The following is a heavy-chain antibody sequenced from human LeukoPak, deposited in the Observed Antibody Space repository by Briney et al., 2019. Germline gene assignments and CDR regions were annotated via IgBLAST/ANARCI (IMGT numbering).Heavy chain of an antibody. V-gene: IGHV3-30-3*01. J-gene: IGHJ4*02. CDR3: ATVGAGRYFDD. CDR2: ISSGGTNK. Sequence: PGRSLRLSCAASGFTFSSYSLHWVRQAPGKGLEWVAVISSGGTNKYYADSVKGRCTISSDNSKNTLYLQVHSLIAEDTAVYYCATVGAGRYFDDWGQGALVTVSS. CDR1: GFTFSSYS. D-gene: IGHD3-10*01.